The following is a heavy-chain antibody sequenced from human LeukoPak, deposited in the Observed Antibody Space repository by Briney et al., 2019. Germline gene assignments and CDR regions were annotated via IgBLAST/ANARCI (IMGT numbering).Heavy chain of an antibody. J-gene: IGHJ3*02. CDR1: GGSISSYY. CDR2: VYYSGST. CDR3: ARRCSGPTCYTDAYDI. D-gene: IGHD2-2*02. Sequence: TPSETLSLTCTVSGGSISSYYWTWIRQPPGKGLEWIGYVYYSGSTDYNPSLKSRVTISVDTSNKQFSLNLSSVTAADTAVYYCARRCSGPTCYTDAYDIWGQGTMVTVSS. V-gene: IGHV4-59*08.